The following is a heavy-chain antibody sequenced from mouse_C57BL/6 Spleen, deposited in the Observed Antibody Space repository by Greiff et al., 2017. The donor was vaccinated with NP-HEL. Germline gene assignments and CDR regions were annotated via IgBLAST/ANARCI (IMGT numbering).Heavy chain of an antibody. CDR2: IYPGSGNT. J-gene: IGHJ2*01. CDR1: GYTFTDYY. Sequence: QVQLKESGAELVRPGASVKLSCKASGYTFTDYYINWVKQRPGQGLEWIARIYPGSGNTYYNEKFKGKATLTAEKSSSTAYMQLSSLTSEDSAVYFCARCYYGSSYYFDYWGKGTTLTVSS. CDR3: ARCYYGSSYYFDY. V-gene: IGHV1-76*01. D-gene: IGHD1-1*01.